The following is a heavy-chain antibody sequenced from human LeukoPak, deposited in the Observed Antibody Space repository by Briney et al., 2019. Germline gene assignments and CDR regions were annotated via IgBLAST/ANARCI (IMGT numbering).Heavy chain of an antibody. V-gene: IGHV1-58*02. CDR1: GFAFSNSA. J-gene: IGHJ4*02. CDR3: AAELYSGTYGRCCSFAF. Sequence: SVKVSCKASGFAFSNSAMQWVRQARGQRLEWIGWIIVGSGKTHYAQNFQERVTITRDMSTNTAYMELSSLRSEDTAVYYCAAELYSGTYGRCCSFAFWGQGTLVTVSS. D-gene: IGHD1-26*01. CDR2: IIVGSGKT.